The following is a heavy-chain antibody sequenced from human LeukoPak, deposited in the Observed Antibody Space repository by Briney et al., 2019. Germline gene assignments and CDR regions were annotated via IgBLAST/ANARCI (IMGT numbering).Heavy chain of an antibody. D-gene: IGHD3-22*01. J-gene: IGHJ4*02. V-gene: IGHV4-31*03. Sequence: SETLSLTCTVSGGSISSGGYYWSWIRQHPGKGLEWIGYIYYSGSTYYNPSLKSRVTISVDTSKNQFSLKLSSVTAADTAAYYCARDADSSGYHFDYWGQGTLVTVSS. CDR3: ARDADSSGYHFDY. CDR1: GGSISSGGYY. CDR2: IYYSGST.